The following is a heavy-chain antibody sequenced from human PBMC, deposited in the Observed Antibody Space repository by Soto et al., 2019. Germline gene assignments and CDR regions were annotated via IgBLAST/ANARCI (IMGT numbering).Heavy chain of an antibody. CDR1: GGSISSSSYY. J-gene: IGHJ4*02. V-gene: IGHV4-39*01. Sequence: QLQLQESGPGLVKPSETLSLTCTVSGGSISSSSYYWGWIRQPPGKGLEWIGSIYYSGSTYYNPSLKSRVTISVDTSKTQFSLKLSSVTAADTAVYYCARSSSENLAAGPRRYYFDYWGQGTLVTVSS. D-gene: IGHD6-6*01. CDR2: IYYSGST. CDR3: ARSSSENLAAGPRRYYFDY.